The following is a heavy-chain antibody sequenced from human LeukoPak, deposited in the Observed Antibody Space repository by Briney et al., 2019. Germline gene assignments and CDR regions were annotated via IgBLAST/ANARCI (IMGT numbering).Heavy chain of an antibody. CDR3: ARAHEDYYDSSGYLYYFDY. D-gene: IGHD3-22*01. Sequence: PGGSLRLSCEGSGFTFSNYWMGWVRQAPGKGLQWVANIKTDGSEKYYVDSVKGRFTISRDNAKNSLYLQMNSLRAEDTAVYYCARAHEDYYDSSGYLYYFDYWGQGTLVTVSS. CDR1: GFTFSNYW. V-gene: IGHV3-7*01. CDR2: IKTDGSEK. J-gene: IGHJ4*02.